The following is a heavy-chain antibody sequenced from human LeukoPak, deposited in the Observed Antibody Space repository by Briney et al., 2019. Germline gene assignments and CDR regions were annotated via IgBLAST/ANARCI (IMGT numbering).Heavy chain of an antibody. CDR1: GFTFGDYA. J-gene: IGHJ4*02. V-gene: IGHV3-49*04. CDR3: TIVFISYYFGY. D-gene: IGHD2-21*01. CDR2: IRSKAYGGTT. Sequence: PGRSLRLSCTASGFTFGDYAMSWVRQAPGKGLEWVGFIRSKAYGGTTEYAASVKGRFTISRDDSKSIAYLQMNSLKTEDTAVYYCTIVFISYYFGYWGQGTLVTVSS.